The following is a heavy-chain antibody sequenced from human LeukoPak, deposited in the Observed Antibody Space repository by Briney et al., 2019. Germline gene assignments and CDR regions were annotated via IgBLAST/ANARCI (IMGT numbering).Heavy chain of an antibody. CDR3: ARGGGSLTDYFFDY. CDR2: ISSSSSYI. Sequence: GGSLRLSCAASGFTFSSYSMNWVRQAPGKGLEWVSFISSSSSYIYYADSVKGRITISRDNAKNSLYLQMNSLRAEDTAVYYCARGGGSLTDYFFDYWGQGTLVTVSS. V-gene: IGHV3-21*01. D-gene: IGHD1-26*01. CDR1: GFTFSSYS. J-gene: IGHJ4*02.